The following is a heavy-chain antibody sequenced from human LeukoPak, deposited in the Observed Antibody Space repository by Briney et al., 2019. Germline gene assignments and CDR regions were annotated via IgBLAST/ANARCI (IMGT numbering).Heavy chain of an antibody. CDR3: ARVGVRYSSSATFDY. CDR2: ISSSSSYI. V-gene: IGHV3-21*01. D-gene: IGHD6-6*01. Sequence: GGSLRLSCAASGFTFSSYSMNWVRQAPGKGLEWVSSISSSSSYIYYADSVKGRFTISRDNAKNSLYLQMNGLRAEDTAVYYCARVGVRYSSSATFDYWGQGTLVTVSS. CDR1: GFTFSSYS. J-gene: IGHJ4*02.